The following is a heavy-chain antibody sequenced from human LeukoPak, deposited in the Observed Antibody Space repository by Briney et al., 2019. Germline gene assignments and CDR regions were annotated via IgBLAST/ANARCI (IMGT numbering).Heavy chain of an antibody. D-gene: IGHD6-25*01. V-gene: IGHV3-21*04. J-gene: IGHJ4*02. CDR3: AKDSGY. Sequence: PGGSLRLSCAASGFDFSSYSMNWVRQAPGKGLEWVSAISPWSDYIYYVDSVKGRFTISRDNAKNSLYLQMNSLRAEDTALYYCAKDSGYWGQGTLVTVSS. CDR2: ISPWSDYI. CDR1: GFDFSSYS.